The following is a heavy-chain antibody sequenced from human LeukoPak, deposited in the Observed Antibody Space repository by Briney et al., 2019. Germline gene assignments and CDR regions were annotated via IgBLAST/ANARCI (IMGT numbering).Heavy chain of an antibody. J-gene: IGHJ4*02. V-gene: IGHV3-21*04. Sequence: GGSLRLSCAASGFTFSSYSMNWVRQAPGKGLEWVSSISSSSSYIYYADSVKGRFTISRDNAKNSLYLQMNSLRAEDTAVYYCASSYGSGSPFDYWGQGTLVTVSS. CDR2: ISSSSSYI. CDR3: ASSYGSGSPFDY. CDR1: GFTFSSYS. D-gene: IGHD3-10*01.